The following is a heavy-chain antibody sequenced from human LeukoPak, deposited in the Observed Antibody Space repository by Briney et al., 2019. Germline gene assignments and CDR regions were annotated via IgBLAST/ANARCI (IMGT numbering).Heavy chain of an antibody. CDR1: GFTFIDFA. J-gene: IGHJ4*02. CDR3: ARGQFYYREGYFDY. V-gene: IGHV3-30*04. Sequence: PGKSLRLSCAASGFTFIDFAMHWVRQAPGKGLDWVAVISYDGSFKHYAASVKGRFTVSRDNSKNMLYLQMDSLRAEDTAVYYCARGQFYYREGYFDYWGQGTLVTVSS. CDR2: ISYDGSFK. D-gene: IGHD2-8*01.